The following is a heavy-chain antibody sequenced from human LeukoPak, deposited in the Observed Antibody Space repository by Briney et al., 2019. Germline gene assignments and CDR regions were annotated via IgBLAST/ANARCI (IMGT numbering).Heavy chain of an antibody. V-gene: IGHV3-7*01. CDR3: ARDEGYDYNWFDP. CDR2: IKQDGSEK. CDR1: GFTFSSYA. J-gene: IGHJ5*02. Sequence: GGSLRLSCAASGFTFSSYAMSWVRQAPGKGLEWVANIKQDGSEKYYVDSVKGRFTISRDNAKNSLYLQMNSLRAEDTAVYYCARDEGYDYNWFDPWGQGTLVTVSS. D-gene: IGHD5-12*01.